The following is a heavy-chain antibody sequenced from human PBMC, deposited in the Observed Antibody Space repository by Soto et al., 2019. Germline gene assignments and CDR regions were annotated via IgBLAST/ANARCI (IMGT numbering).Heavy chain of an antibody. V-gene: IGHV4-31*03. J-gene: IGHJ5*02. CDR2: IYYSGST. CDR3: ARAVPYYDILTGTRFDP. Sequence: PSETLSLTCTVSGGSISSGGYYWSWIRQHPGRGLEWIGYIYYSGSTYYNPSLKSRVTMSVDTSKNQFSLKLSSVTAADTAVYYCARAVPYYDILTGTRFDPWGQGTLVTVSS. CDR1: GGSISSGGYY. D-gene: IGHD3-9*01.